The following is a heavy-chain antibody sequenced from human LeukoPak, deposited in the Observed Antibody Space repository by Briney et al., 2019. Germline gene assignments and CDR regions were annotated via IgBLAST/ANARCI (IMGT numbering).Heavy chain of an antibody. D-gene: IGHD3-16*01. Sequence: SETLSLTCAVYGGSFSGYYWSWIRQPPGKGLEWIGEINHSGSTNYNPSLKSRVTISVDTYKNQFSLKLSSVTAADTAVYYCARASLGGLHPWGQGTLVTVSS. J-gene: IGHJ5*02. V-gene: IGHV4-34*01. CDR3: ARASLGGLHP. CDR2: INHSGST. CDR1: GGSFSGYY.